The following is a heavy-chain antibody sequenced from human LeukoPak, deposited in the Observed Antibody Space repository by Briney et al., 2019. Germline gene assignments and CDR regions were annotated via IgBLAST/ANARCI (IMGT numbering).Heavy chain of an antibody. Sequence: GASVKVSCKASGYTFTTYHMHWVRQAPGQGLEWMGMINTGGDRLGYAPKFQGRVTMTKDTSTTTVYLEVSSLRSDDTAVYYCARSREPASSRAFSMSWAKPDAFDIWGQGTLVTVSS. CDR2: INTGGDRL. V-gene: IGHV1-46*01. J-gene: IGHJ3*02. CDR3: ARSREPASSRAFSMSWAKPDAFDI. D-gene: IGHD1-26*01. CDR1: GYTFTTYH.